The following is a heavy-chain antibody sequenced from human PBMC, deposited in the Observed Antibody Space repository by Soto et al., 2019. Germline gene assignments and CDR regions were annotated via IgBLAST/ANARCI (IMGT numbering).Heavy chain of an antibody. CDR1: GDSISSSYH. J-gene: IGHJ1*01. CDR2: IYHTGTT. V-gene: IGHV4-38-2*01. CDR3: ARKDNVGYYQH. D-gene: IGHD2-2*03. Sequence: SETLSLTCAVSGDSISSSYHWCWFLQPPRGNLQWMARIYHTGTTHYTPPLKSRVTISVDTTNNHFSLMLISSTAADSAVYFCARKDNVGYYQHFGQGTLVTVSS.